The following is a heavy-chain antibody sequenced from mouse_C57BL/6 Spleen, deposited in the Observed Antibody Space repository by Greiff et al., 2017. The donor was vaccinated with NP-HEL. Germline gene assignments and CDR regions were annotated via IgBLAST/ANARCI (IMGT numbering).Heavy chain of an antibody. D-gene: IGHD1-1*01. Sequence: VQLQQSGPELVKPGASVKISCKASGYTFTDYYMNWVKQSHGKSLEWIGDINPNNGGTSYNQKFKGKATLTVDKSSSTAYMELRSLTSEDSAVYYCARENGSRSFAYWGQGTLVTVSA. J-gene: IGHJ3*01. CDR2: INPNNGGT. V-gene: IGHV1-26*01. CDR1: GYTFTDYY. CDR3: ARENGSRSFAY.